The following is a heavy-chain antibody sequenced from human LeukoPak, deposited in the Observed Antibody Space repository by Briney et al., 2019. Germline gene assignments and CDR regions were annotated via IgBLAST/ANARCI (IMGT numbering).Heavy chain of an antibody. CDR2: INPNSGVT. Sequence: ASVKVSCKASGYTFTAYYMHWVRQAPGQGLEWMGWINPNSGVTDYAQKFQGRVTMTRDTSISTAYMVLSSLESDDTAVYYCARVGAHRYCSSTSCYEDYWGQGTLVTVSS. D-gene: IGHD2-2*01. CDR1: GYTFTAYY. J-gene: IGHJ4*02. CDR3: ARVGAHRYCSSTSCYEDY. V-gene: IGHV1-2*02.